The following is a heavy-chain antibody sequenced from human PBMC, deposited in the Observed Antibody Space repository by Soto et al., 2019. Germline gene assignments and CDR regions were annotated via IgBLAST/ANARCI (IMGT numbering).Heavy chain of an antibody. D-gene: IGHD4-17*01. V-gene: IGHV1-69*06. J-gene: IGHJ5*02. CDR3: ARVAFYGDYVLGWFDP. Sequence: QVQLVQSGAEVKKPGSSVKVSCKASGGTFSSYAISWVRQAPGQGLEWMGGIIPIFGTANYAQKFQGRVTITADKSTSTAYMELSSLRSEDTAVYYCARVAFYGDYVLGWFDPWGQGTLVTVSS. CDR1: GGTFSSYA. CDR2: IIPIFGTA.